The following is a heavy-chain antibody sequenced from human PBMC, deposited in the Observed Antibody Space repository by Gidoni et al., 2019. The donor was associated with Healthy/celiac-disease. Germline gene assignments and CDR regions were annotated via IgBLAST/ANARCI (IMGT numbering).Heavy chain of an antibody. Sequence: QLQLQESGPGLVKPSETLSLPCTVSGGSISSSSYYWGWIRQPPGKGLEWIGSIYYSGSTYYNPSLKSRVTISVDTSKNQFSLKLSSVTAADTAVYYCASRKGHGSVDYWGQGTLVTVSS. V-gene: IGHV4-39*01. CDR3: ASRKGHGSVDY. D-gene: IGHD3-10*01. J-gene: IGHJ4*02. CDR1: GGSISSSSYY. CDR2: IYYSGST.